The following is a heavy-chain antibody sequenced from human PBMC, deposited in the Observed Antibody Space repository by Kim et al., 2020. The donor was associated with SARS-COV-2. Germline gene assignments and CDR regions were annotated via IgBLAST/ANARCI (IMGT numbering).Heavy chain of an antibody. J-gene: IGHJ4*02. CDR2: IYYSGST. V-gene: IGHV4-39*07. Sequence: SETLSLTCTVSGGSISSSSYYWGWIRQPPGKGLEWIGSIYYSGSTYYNPSLKSRVTISVHTSKNQFSLKLSSVTAADTAVYYCASQSRYSSGWYFYYFDYWGQGTLVTVSS. D-gene: IGHD6-19*01. CDR1: GGSISSSSYY. CDR3: ASQSRYSSGWYFYYFDY.